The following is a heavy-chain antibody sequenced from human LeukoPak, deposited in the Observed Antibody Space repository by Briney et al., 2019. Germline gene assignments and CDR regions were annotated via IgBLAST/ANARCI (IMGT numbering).Heavy chain of an antibody. CDR2: ISSSATTI. D-gene: IGHD1/OR15-1a*01. Sequence: AGSLRLSCAASGFTISSYSMSWVRQAPGKGLEWISYISSSATTIQYADSVKDRFTISRDNAKNSLYLQMNSLRAEDTAMYYCASANWNNRCWGQGTLVTVSS. CDR3: ASANWNNRC. V-gene: IGHV3-48*01. J-gene: IGHJ4*02. CDR1: GFTISSYS.